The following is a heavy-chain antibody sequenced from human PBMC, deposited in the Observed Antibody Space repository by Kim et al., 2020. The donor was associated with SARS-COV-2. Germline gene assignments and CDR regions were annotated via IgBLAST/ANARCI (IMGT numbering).Heavy chain of an antibody. CDR1: GFTFSDYE. D-gene: IGHD3-9*01. CDR3: TRDLQMTRASFPYFYGMDV. Sequence: GGSLRLSCVASGFTFSDYEMNWVRQSPGKGLEWVSFISGSGKNTHYADSAKGRFTISRDNAKNSLYLELNTLRAEDTAVYYCTRDLQMTRASFPYFYGMDVWGQGTTVIVSS. J-gene: IGHJ6*02. CDR2: ISGSGKNT. V-gene: IGHV3-48*03.